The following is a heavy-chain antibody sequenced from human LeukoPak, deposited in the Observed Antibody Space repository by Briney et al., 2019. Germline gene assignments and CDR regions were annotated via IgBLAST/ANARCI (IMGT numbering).Heavy chain of an antibody. V-gene: IGHV1-3*01. CDR1: GYTFINYA. J-gene: IGHJ3*01. D-gene: IGHD3-9*01. CDR2: INAGNGNT. Sequence: ASVKVSCKASGYTFINYAVHWVRQAPGQGLEWMGWINAGNGNTKYSQKFQDRVTIIRDNSASTAYMELSSLGSEDSAVYCCARDHDVLTGYYQNSFDFWGQGTLVTVSS. CDR3: ARDHDVLTGYYQNSFDF.